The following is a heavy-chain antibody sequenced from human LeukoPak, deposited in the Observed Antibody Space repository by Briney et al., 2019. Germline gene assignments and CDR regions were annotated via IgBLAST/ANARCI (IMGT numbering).Heavy chain of an antibody. CDR2: ITSSSSYI. D-gene: IGHD6-25*01. CDR3: ARERHTFDP. V-gene: IGHV3-21*01. J-gene: IGHJ5*02. CDR1: GFAFSSYS. Sequence: GGSLRLSCAASGFAFSSYSMSWVRQAPGKGLEWVSSITSSSSYIYYADSAKGRFTISRDDAKNSLYLQMNSLRVEDTAVYYCARERHTFDPWGQGTLVTVSS.